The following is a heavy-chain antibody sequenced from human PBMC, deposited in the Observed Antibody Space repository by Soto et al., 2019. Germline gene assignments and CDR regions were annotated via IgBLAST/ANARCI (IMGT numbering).Heavy chain of an antibody. V-gene: IGHV4-61*01. CDR3: TRAPVSGSYCFDF. CDR1: GGSVSSGNYY. CDR2: IFHTGTT. D-gene: IGHD1-26*01. Sequence: PSETLSLTCTVSGGSVSSGNYYWSWIRQPPGKGLERIGYIFHTGTTNYNPSLKSRVTISLDTSMNQFSLKLSSVTPADTALYYCTRAPVSGSYCFDFWGQGTPVTVSS. J-gene: IGHJ4*02.